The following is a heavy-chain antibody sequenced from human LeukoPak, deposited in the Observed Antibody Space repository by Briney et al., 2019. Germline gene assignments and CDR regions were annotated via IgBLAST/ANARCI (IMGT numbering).Heavy chain of an antibody. CDR1: GGSISSYY. V-gene: IGHV4-59*12. Sequence: PSETLSLTCTVSGGSISSYYWSWIRQPPGKGLEWIGYIYYSGSTNYNPSLKSRVTISVDTSKNQFSLKLSSVTAADTAVYYCARGRLKYYYDSSGYITHWGQGTLVTVSS. CDR2: IYYSGST. D-gene: IGHD3-22*01. CDR3: ARGRLKYYYDSSGYITH. J-gene: IGHJ4*02.